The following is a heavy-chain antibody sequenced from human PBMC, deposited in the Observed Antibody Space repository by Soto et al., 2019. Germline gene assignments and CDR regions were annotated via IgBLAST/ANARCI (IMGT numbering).Heavy chain of an antibody. CDR1: GFTFSSYG. Sequence: GSLRLSCTASGFTFSSYGLRWVRPARGKGLEWVADISEDGSKKYYADTVKGRFTISRDNAKNTLYLQMNSLRAEDTAVYYCAIGASGFDYWVQGTLVTVSS. V-gene: IGHV3-30*03. CDR3: AIGASGFDY. CDR2: ISEDGSKK. J-gene: IGHJ4*02.